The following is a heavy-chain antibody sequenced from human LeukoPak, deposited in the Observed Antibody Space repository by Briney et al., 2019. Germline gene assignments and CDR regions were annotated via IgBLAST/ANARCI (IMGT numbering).Heavy chain of an antibody. CDR1: GYSFTAFY. J-gene: IGHJ4*02. Sequence: ASVKVSCKTSGYSFTAFYIHWVRQAPGQGLEWMGWINPNSGGTNYAQKFQGRVTMTRDTSISTAYMELSRLRSDDTAVYYCARDLETYYYDSSGYHTPGYWGQGTLVTVSS. CDR3: ARDLETYYYDSSGYHTPGY. V-gene: IGHV1-2*02. CDR2: INPNSGGT. D-gene: IGHD3-22*01.